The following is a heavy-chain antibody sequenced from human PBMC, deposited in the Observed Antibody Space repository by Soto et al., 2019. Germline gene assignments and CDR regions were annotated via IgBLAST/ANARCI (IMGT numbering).Heavy chain of an antibody. D-gene: IGHD6-13*01. V-gene: IGHV3-30*04. CDR2: ISYDGSNK. CDR1: GFSFSSYS. Sequence: GGSLRLSCAASGFSFSSYSMHWVRQAPGKGLEWVAVISYDGSNKYYADSVKGRFTITRDSSKNTVSLQMNSLRLEDTAVYYCARAPPRGIAAPGTWGSGMDVWGQGTKVTVYS. J-gene: IGHJ6*02. CDR3: ARAPPRGIAAPGTWGSGMDV.